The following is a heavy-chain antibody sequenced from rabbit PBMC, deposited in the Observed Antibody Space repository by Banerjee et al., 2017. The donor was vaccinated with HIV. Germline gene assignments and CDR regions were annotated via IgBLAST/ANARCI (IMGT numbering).Heavy chain of an antibody. Sequence: QEQLKETGGGLVQPGGSLTLSCKASGFDLSSYAMNWVRQAPGKGLEWIGYIDPVFGRTYYAPWVNGRFTISSHNAQNTLYLQLNSLTAADTATYFCVREPTSSSGYYKSYYFNLWGPGTLVTVS. CDR1: GFDLSSYA. CDR2: IDPVFGRT. D-gene: IGHD1-1*01. J-gene: IGHJ4*01. V-gene: IGHV1S47*01. CDR3: VREPTSSSGYYKSYYFNL.